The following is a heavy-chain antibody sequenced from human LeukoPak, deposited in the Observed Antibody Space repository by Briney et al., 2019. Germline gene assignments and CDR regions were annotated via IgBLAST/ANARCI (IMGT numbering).Heavy chain of an antibody. CDR3: ARVLPRITIFGVGPSYYYMDV. CDR2: IYYSGST. V-gene: IGHV4-30-4*02. CDR1: GGSISSGDYY. J-gene: IGHJ6*03. D-gene: IGHD3-3*01. Sequence: PSETLSLTCTVSGGSISSGDYYWSWIRQPPGKGLEWIGYIYYSGSTYYNPSLKSRVTISVDTSKNQFSLKLSSVTAADTAVYYCARVLPRITIFGVGPSYYYMDVWGKGTTVTVSS.